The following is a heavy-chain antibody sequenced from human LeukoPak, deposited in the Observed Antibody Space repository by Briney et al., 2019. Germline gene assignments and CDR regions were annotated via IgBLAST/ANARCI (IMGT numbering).Heavy chain of an antibody. CDR1: GYSFSAYT. J-gene: IGHJ4*02. CDR2: ITVYNNKT. D-gene: IGHD3-22*01. Sequence: GASVKVSCKASGYSFSAYTVSWVRQAPGQGLEWMALITVYNNKTDYAQKFEGRVTVTTDTSTSTAYMELRSLTSDDTAVYYCARSEYYYDSSGYLDLFDYWGQGTLVTVSS. V-gene: IGHV1-18*01. CDR3: ARSEYYYDSSGYLDLFDY.